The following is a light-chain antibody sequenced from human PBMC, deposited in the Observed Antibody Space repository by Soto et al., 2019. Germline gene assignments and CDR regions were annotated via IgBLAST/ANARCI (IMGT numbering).Light chain of an antibody. CDR3: QQYNNWPLT. V-gene: IGKV3-15*01. CDR1: QSVSSN. Sequence: EIVMTHSPATLSVSPGEAATLSCRASQSVSSNLAWYQQKPGRSPRLLIYGASSRATGIPARFSGSGSGTEFTLTISSLQSEDFAVYYCQQYNNWPLTFGGGTKVDIK. J-gene: IGKJ4*01. CDR2: GAS.